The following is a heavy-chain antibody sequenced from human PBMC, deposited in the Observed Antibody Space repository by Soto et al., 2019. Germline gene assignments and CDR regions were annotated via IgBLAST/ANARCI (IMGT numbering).Heavy chain of an antibody. Sequence: QVQLVQSGAEVKKPGSSVKVSCKASGDTFSSYAISWVRQAPGQGLEWMGGIIPIFGTANYAQKFQGRVTITADESTSTAYMVLRSLRSEDTAVYYWARGVVPAANEEYYCDYWGQGTLVTVSS. V-gene: IGHV1-69*01. D-gene: IGHD2-2*01. CDR1: GDTFSSYA. CDR2: IIPIFGTA. CDR3: ARGVVPAANEEYYCDY. J-gene: IGHJ4*02.